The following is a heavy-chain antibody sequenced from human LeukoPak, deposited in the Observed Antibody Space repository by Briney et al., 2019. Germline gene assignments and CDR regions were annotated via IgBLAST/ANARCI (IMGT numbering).Heavy chain of an antibody. J-gene: IGHJ4*02. CDR2: IRYDGSNE. CDR3: AFFSNYFDF. CDR1: GFTFSSYG. D-gene: IGHD3-3*01. Sequence: GGSLRLSCAASGFTFSSYGMHWVRQAPGKGLEGVSFIRYDGSNEYYADSVRGRFTISRDNSKNTLYLQMNSLRAEDTAVYYCAFFSNYFDFWGQGTLVTVSS. V-gene: IGHV3-30*02.